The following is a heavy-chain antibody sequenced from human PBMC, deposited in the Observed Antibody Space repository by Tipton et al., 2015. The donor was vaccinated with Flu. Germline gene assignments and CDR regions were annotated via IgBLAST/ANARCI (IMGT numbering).Heavy chain of an antibody. D-gene: IGHD1/OR15-1a*01. CDR1: GFTSGDYA. J-gene: IGHJ3*02. Sequence: LSLTCAASGFTSGDYAMHWVRQAPGKGLEWVSGVSWNSGAIAYADSVKGRFTISRDNAKNSLYLQMNSLRAEDTALYYCAKGGITTYPLGGFDIWGQGTMVTVSA. V-gene: IGHV3-9*02. CDR2: VSWNSGAI. CDR3: AKGGITTYPLGGFDI.